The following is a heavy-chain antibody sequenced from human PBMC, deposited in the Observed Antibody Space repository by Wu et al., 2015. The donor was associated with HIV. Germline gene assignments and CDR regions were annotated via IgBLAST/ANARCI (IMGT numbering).Heavy chain of an antibody. J-gene: IGHJ6*02. Sequence: KPGSSVKVTCKAFWRRLHQLCSSWVRQAPGKALSGWEGSILXLAQQKFAXKFQGRLTITTDELRTTVYMELSSLKSEDTAVYYCARNTDSVATSLYSLGVWGQGTVVTVSS. CDR2: SILXLAQ. V-gene: IGHV1-69*05. CDR1: RRLHQLC. D-gene: IGHD5-12*01. CDR3: ARNTDSVATSLYSLGV.